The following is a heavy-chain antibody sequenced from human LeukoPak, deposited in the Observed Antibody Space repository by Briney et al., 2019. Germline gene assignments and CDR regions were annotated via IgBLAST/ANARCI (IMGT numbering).Heavy chain of an antibody. D-gene: IGHD1-26*01. Sequence: PGGSLRLSCAASGFTFSSYGMHWVRQAPGKGLEWVAVISYDGSNKYYADSVKGRFTISRDNSKNTLYLQMNSLRAEDTAVYYCARGATNTFDAFDIWGQGTMVTVSS. CDR3: ARGATNTFDAFDI. CDR1: GFTFSSYG. J-gene: IGHJ3*02. V-gene: IGHV3-30*03. CDR2: ISYDGSNK.